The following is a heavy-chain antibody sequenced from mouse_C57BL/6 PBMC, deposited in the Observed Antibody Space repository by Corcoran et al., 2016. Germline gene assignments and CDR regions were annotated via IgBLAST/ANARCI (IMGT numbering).Heavy chain of an antibody. J-gene: IGHJ1*03. V-gene: IGHV1-75*01. D-gene: IGHD1-1*01. CDR3: ARSDYYGSSRWYFDV. CDR2: IFPGSGST. CDR1: GYTFTDYY. Sequence: QVQLQQSGPELVKPGASVKISCKASGYTFTDYYINWVKQRPGQGLEWIGWIFPGSGSTYYNEKFKGKATLTVDKSSSTAYMLLSSLTSEDSAVYFCARSDYYGSSRWYFDVWGTGTTVTVSS.